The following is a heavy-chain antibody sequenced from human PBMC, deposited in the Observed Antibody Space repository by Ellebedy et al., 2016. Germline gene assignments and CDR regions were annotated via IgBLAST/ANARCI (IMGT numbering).Heavy chain of an antibody. D-gene: IGHD2-8*01. Sequence: GESLKISCAASGFSVSIYGMSWVRQAPGKGLEWVSGISGSSGRTNYADSVKGRFTISRDNSKNTLYLQMDSLRAEDTAVYYCAKAVAYCSTGICYWHYFDYWGQGTLVTVSS. CDR3: AKAVAYCSTGICYWHYFDY. CDR1: GFSVSIYG. CDR2: ISGSSGRT. V-gene: IGHV3-23*01. J-gene: IGHJ4*02.